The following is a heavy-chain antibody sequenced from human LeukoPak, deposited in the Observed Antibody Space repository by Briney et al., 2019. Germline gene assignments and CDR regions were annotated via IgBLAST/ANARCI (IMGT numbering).Heavy chain of an antibody. CDR3: ASPVGATLPSAFDI. D-gene: IGHD1-26*01. V-gene: IGHV1-69*01. CDR1: GGTFSSYA. J-gene: IGHJ3*02. CDR2: IIPIFGTA. Sequence: SSVKVSCKASGGTFSSYAISWVRQAPGQGLEWMGGIIPIFGTANYAQKFQGRVTITADESTSTAYMELSSLRSEDTAVYYCASPVGATLPSAFDIWGQGTMVTVSS.